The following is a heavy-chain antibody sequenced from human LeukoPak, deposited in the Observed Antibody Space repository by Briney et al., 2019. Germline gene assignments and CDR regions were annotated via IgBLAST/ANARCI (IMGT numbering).Heavy chain of an antibody. J-gene: IGHJ4*02. CDR2: INPNSGGT. CDR1: GYTFTGYY. Sequence: ASVKVSCKASGYTFTGYYMHWVRQAPGQGLEWMGWINPNSGGTNYAQKFQGRVTMTRDTSIGTAYMELSRLRSDDTAVYYCARDQYYDSSGLLDYWGQGTLVTVSS. CDR3: ARDQYYDSSGLLDY. V-gene: IGHV1-2*02. D-gene: IGHD3-22*01.